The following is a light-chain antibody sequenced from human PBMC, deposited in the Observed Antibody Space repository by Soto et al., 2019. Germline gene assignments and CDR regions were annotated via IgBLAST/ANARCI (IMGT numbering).Light chain of an antibody. Sequence: DVVMTQSPLSLPVTLGQPASISCRSNQSLVYSDGNTFLSWFQQRPGQSPRRLIYKVSNRDSGVPDRFSGSGSGTDITLKITRVEAEDVGVYYCMQGTHWPPIFGPGTKVDIK. J-gene: IGKJ3*01. CDR2: KVS. CDR1: QSLVYSDGNTF. CDR3: MQGTHWPPI. V-gene: IGKV2-30*01.